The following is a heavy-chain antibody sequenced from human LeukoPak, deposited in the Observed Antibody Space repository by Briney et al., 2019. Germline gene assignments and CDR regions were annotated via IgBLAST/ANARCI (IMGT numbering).Heavy chain of an antibody. J-gene: IGHJ5*02. CDR2: IILIFGTA. CDR3: ARGSRGTTVTFLNWFDP. CDR1: GGTFSSYA. Sequence: SVKVSCKASGGTFSSYAISWVRQAPGQGLEWMGGIILIFGTANYAQKFQGRVTITADESTSTAYMELSSLRSEDTAVYYCARGSRGTTVTFLNWFDPWGQGTLVTVSS. V-gene: IGHV1-69*13. D-gene: IGHD4-17*01.